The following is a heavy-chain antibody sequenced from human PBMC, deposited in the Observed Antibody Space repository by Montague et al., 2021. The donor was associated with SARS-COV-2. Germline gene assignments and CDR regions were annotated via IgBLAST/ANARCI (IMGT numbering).Heavy chain of an antibody. V-gene: IGHV4-39*07. CDR2: IYDSGST. Sequence: SETLSLTCTVSGGSISSSNYYWDWIRQPPGKGLEWIGSIYDSGSTNYXPSLKSRVTISVDTSKNQFSLKLSSVTAADTAVYYCARDTEGYISSWYHDYWGQGTLVTVSS. J-gene: IGHJ4*02. CDR3: ARDTEGYISSWYHDY. D-gene: IGHD6-13*01. CDR1: GGSISSSNYY.